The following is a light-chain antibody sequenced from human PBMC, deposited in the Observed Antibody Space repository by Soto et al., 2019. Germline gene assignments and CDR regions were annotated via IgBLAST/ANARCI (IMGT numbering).Light chain of an antibody. Sequence: DIQMTQSPSALSASLGDRVTITCRASHSIGTWLAWYQQRPRKAPKLLIYDASSLGSGVPSRFSGGGSGTEFTLTISSLQPDDFGTYYCHQYKSYTPYTIGQGTKVEIK. CDR3: HQYKSYTPYT. J-gene: IGKJ2*01. CDR1: HSIGTW. CDR2: DAS. V-gene: IGKV1-5*01.